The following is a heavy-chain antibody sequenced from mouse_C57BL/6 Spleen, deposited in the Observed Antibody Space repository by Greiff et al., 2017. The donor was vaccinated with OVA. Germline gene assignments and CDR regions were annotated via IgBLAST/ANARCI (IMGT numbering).Heavy chain of an antibody. CDR3: ARSEDGRGYFDV. CDR2: INPYNGGT. V-gene: IGHV1-19*01. D-gene: IGHD2-3*01. J-gene: IGHJ1*03. CDR1: GYTFTDYY. Sequence: EVQLQQSGPVLVKPGASVKMSCKASGYTFTDYYMNWVKQSHGKSLEWIGVINPYNGGTSYNQKFKGKATLTVDKSSSTAYMELTSLTSEVSAVYYCARSEDGRGYFDVWGTGTTVTVSS.